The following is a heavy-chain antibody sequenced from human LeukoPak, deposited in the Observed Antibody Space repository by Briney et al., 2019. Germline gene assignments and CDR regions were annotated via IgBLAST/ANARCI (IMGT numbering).Heavy chain of an antibody. CDR2: INHSGST. V-gene: IGHV4-34*01. Sequence: SETLSLTCAVYGGSFSGYYWSWIRQPPGKGLEWIGEINHSGSTNYNPSLKSRVTISVDTSKNQFSLKLSSVTAADTAVYYCGTYYNNRSGYNVALEIWGQGKMVTVSS. CDR1: GGSFSGYY. CDR3: GTYYNNRSGYNVALEI. D-gene: IGHD3-22*01. J-gene: IGHJ3*02.